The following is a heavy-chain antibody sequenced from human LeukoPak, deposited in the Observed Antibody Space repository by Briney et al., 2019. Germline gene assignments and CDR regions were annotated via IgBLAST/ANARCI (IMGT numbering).Heavy chain of an antibody. J-gene: IGHJ3*02. CDR2: IYSGGST. CDR1: GFTVSSKY. D-gene: IGHD3-9*01. CDR3: ARDRPYYDILTGYYIGEAFDI. V-gene: IGHV3-53*01. Sequence: GSLRLSCAASGFTVSSKYMSWVRQAPRKGLEWVSVIYSGGSTYYADSVKGRFTISRDNSKNTLYLQMNSLRDEDTAVYYCARDRPYYDILTGYYIGEAFDIWGQGTMVTVSS.